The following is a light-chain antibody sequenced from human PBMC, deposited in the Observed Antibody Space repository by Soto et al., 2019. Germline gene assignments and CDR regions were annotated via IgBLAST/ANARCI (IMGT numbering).Light chain of an antibody. J-gene: IGKJ2*01. Sequence: DIQMTQSPSSLSASVGDRVTITCRASQSIDTYVNWYQQKPGKAPNLLISAASNLQSGVPSRFSGSGSGTDFTLTISSLQPEDFASYYCQQSYRVPYTFGQGTQLEIK. CDR2: AAS. V-gene: IGKV1-39*01. CDR3: QQSYRVPYT. CDR1: QSIDTY.